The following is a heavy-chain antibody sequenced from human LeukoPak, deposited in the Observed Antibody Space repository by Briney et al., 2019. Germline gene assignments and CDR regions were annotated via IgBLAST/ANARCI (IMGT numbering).Heavy chain of an antibody. CDR3: ARGYDNGDYGLDY. CDR1: GGSIRNYY. V-gene: IGHV4-59*12. Sequence: SETLSLTCTVSGGSIRNYYWSWVRQPPGKGLEWLGYIYYRGSTNFNPSLKSRVTISVDTSKNQFSLKLSSVTAADTAVYYCARGYDNGDYGLDYWGQGTLVTVSS. D-gene: IGHD4-17*01. J-gene: IGHJ4*02. CDR2: IYYRGST.